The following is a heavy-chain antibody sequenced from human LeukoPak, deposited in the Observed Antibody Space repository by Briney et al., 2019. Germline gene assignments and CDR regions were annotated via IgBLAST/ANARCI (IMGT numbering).Heavy chain of an antibody. CDR3: ARAISPLRYFDWLPSPFDY. V-gene: IGHV1-8*01. CDR1: GYTFTSYD. CDR2: MNPNSGNT. Sequence: ASVKVSCKASGYTFTSYDINWVRQATGQGLEWMGWMNPNSGNTGYAQKFQGRVTMTRNTSISTAYMELSSLRSEDTAVYYCARAISPLRYFDWLPSPFDYWGQGTLVTVSS. J-gene: IGHJ4*02. D-gene: IGHD3-9*01.